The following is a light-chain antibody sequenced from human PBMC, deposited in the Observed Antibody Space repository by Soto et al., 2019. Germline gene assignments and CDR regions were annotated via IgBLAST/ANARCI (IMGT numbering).Light chain of an antibody. CDR1: SSDVGGYNY. V-gene: IGLV2-8*01. J-gene: IGLJ3*02. CDR3: SSYAGNNNVV. CDR2: GVN. Sequence: QSALTQPPSASGSPGQSVTISCTGTSSDVGGYNYVSWYQQYPGKAPKLMIYGVNKRPSGVPDRFSGTKSANTASLTVSGLQVEDEADYYCSSYAGNNNVVFGGGTKLTVL.